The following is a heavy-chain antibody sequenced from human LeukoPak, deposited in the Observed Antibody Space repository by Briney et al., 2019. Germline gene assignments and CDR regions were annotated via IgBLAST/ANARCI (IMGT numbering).Heavy chain of an antibody. D-gene: IGHD6-6*01. J-gene: IGHJ6*02. Sequence: GGSLRLSCAASGFTFSSYAMSWVRQAPGKGLEWVSAISGSGGSTYYADSVKGRFTISRDNSKNALYLQMNSLRAEDTAVYYCAKRSSSSYYYYYGMDVWGQGTTVTVSS. V-gene: IGHV3-23*01. CDR2: ISGSGGST. CDR1: GFTFSSYA. CDR3: AKRSSSSYYYYYGMDV.